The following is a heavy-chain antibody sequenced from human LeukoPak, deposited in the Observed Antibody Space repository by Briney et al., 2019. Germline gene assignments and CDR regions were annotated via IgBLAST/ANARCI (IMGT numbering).Heavy chain of an antibody. CDR1: GGSISSYY. CDR3: AREDSGYDSFDY. J-gene: IGHJ4*02. V-gene: IGHV4-59*01. D-gene: IGHD5-12*01. Sequence: SEALSLTCTVSGGSISSYYWSWIRQPPGKGLEWIGYIYYSGSTNYNPSLKSRVTISVDTSKNQFSLKLSSVTAADTAVYYCAREDSGYDSFDYWGQGTLVTVSS. CDR2: IYYSGST.